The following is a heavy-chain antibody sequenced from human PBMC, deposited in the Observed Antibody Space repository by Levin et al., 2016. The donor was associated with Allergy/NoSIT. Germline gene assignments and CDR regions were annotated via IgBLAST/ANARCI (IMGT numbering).Heavy chain of an antibody. CDR3: ATWGGYHFGYLLDY. CDR1: GFPFSNFD. CDR2: INGGGRSV. D-gene: IGHD5-18*01. J-gene: IGHJ4*02. Sequence: GGSLRLSCEASGFPFSNFDMNWVRQPPGKGLEWLSSINGGGRSVYYADSVKGRFTISRDNAKKSLYLQMDSLRDEDTAVYYCATWGGYHFGYLLDYWGQGTLVTVSS. V-gene: IGHV3-48*03.